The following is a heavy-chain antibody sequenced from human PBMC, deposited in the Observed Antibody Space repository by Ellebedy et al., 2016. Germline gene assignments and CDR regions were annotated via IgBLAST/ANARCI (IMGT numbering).Heavy chain of an antibody. D-gene: IGHD3-22*01. V-gene: IGHV5-51*01. CDR1: GYSFTSYW. CDR3: ARVGVYYDSSGYPPPDY. Sequence: GESLKISXKGSGYSFTSYWIGWVRQMPGKGLEWMGIIYPGDSDTRYSPSFQGQVTISADKSISTAYLQWSSLKASDTAMYYCARVGVYYDSSGYPPPDYWGQGTLVTVSS. J-gene: IGHJ4*02. CDR2: IYPGDSDT.